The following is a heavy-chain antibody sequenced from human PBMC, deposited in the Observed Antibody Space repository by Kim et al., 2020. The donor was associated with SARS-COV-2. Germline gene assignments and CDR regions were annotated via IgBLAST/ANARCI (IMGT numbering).Heavy chain of an antibody. CDR1: GYTFTSYA. Sequence: ASVKVSCKASGYTFTSYAMHWVRQAPGQRLEWMGWINAGNGNTKYSQKFQGRVTITRDTSASTAYMELSSLRSEDTAVYYCARVLTSWRAFDYWGQGTLVTVSS. J-gene: IGHJ4*02. CDR3: ARVLTSWRAFDY. CDR2: INAGNGNT. V-gene: IGHV1-3*01.